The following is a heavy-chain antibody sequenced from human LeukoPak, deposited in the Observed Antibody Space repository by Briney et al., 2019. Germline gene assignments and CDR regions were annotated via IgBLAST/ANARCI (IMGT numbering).Heavy chain of an antibody. CDR1: GFIVNDNY. CDR2: MFPDGRT. J-gene: IGHJ4*02. V-gene: IGHV3-53*01. D-gene: IGHD4-17*01. Sequence: SGGSLRLSCAVSGFIVNDNYMSWVRQAPGKGLQWVSVMFPDGRTYYADSVKGRFTISRDLARNTLLLQTHSLRADDTAVHYCARTNPVYGDYDYWGQGTLVTVSS. CDR3: ARTNPVYGDYDY.